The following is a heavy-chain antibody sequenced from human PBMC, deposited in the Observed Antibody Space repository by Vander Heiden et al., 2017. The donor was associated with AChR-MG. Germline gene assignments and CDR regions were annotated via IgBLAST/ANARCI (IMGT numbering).Heavy chain of an antibody. Sequence: EVQLLESGGGLGQPGGSLRLACAASRFTFSNHAMGGVRQAPGKGLEWVSAIGSGGDSTYYADSVKGRFTISRDNSKDTLFLQMSGLRTEDTAVYFCAKGSSGWPYYLDYWGQGTVVTVSS. CDR1: RFTFSNHA. D-gene: IGHD6-19*01. CDR2: IGSGGDST. V-gene: IGHV3-23*01. CDR3: AKGSSGWPYYLDY. J-gene: IGHJ4*02.